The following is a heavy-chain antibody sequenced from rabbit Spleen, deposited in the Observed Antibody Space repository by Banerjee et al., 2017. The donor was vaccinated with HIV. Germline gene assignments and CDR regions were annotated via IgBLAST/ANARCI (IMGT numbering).Heavy chain of an antibody. D-gene: IGHD2-1*01. CDR1: GFDFSSSYY. V-gene: IGHV1S40*01. CDR2: IDTASVNT. CDR3: ARGSATMTLVITGYYLSL. Sequence: QSLEESGGDLVKPGASLTLTCKASGFDFSSSYYMCWVRQAPGKGLELIACIDTASVNTADATWAKGRFTISKTSSTTVTLQMTSLTAADTATYFCARGSATMTLVITGYYLSLWGQGTLVTVS. J-gene: IGHJ3*01.